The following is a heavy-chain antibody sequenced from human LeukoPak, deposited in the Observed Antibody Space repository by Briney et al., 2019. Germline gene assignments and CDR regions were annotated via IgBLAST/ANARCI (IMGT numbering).Heavy chain of an antibody. Sequence: GGSLRLSCAASGFTFSSYAMSWVRQAPGKGLEWVSAISGSGGSTYYADSVKGRFTISRDNSKNTLYLQMNSLRAEDTAVYYCAKEGVNYDFWSGSTMDVWGQGTKVTVSS. D-gene: IGHD3-3*01. V-gene: IGHV3-23*01. CDR2: ISGSGGST. CDR3: AKEGVNYDFWSGSTMDV. CDR1: GFTFSSYA. J-gene: IGHJ6*02.